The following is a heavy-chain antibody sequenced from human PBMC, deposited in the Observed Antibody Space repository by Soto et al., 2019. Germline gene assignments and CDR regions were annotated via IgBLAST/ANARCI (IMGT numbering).Heavy chain of an antibody. V-gene: IGHV3-66*04. CDR3: ARHGYNYGGGYFDY. CDR2: IYSDGSA. D-gene: IGHD5-18*01. J-gene: IGHJ4*02. CDR1: GFTVSSKY. Sequence: EVQLVESGGGLVQPGGSLRLSCAASGFTVSSKYMSWVRQAPGKGLEWVSVIYSDGSAYYADSVKGRFTISRDNSKNTXXXXMXXXRAEDTAVYYCARHGYNYGGGYFDYWGQGTLVTVSS.